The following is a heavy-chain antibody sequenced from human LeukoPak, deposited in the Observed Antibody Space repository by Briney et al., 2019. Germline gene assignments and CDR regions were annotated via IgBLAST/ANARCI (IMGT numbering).Heavy chain of an antibody. V-gene: IGHV3-48*03. D-gene: IGHD6-13*01. CDR1: GFTFSSYE. Sequence: GGSLILSCAASGFTFSSYEMNWVRQVPGKGLEWVSYISSSGSTIYYADSVKGRFTISRDNSNNTLYLQMNSLRAEDTAVYYCAKDRETTASGTFDYWGQGTLVTVSS. CDR3: AKDRETTASGTFDY. CDR2: ISSSGSTI. J-gene: IGHJ4*02.